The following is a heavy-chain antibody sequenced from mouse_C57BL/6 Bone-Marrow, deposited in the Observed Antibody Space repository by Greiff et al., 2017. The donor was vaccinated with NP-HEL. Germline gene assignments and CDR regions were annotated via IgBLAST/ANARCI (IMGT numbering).Heavy chain of an antibody. Sequence: EVKVVESGGGLVKPGGSLKLSCAASGFTFSDYGMHWVRQAPEKGLEWVAYISSGSSTIYYADTVKGRFTISRDNAKNNLYLQMTSLRSEDTVMYYCASSITTVVAPFDFWGQGTTLTVSS. CDR3: ASSITTVVAPFDF. D-gene: IGHD1-1*01. CDR2: ISSGSSTI. V-gene: IGHV5-17*01. CDR1: GFTFSDYG. J-gene: IGHJ2*01.